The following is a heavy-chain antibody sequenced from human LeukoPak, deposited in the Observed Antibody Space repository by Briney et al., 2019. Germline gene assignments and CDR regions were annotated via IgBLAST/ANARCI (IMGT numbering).Heavy chain of an antibody. D-gene: IGHD2-2*01. V-gene: IGHV3-21*01. Sequence: GGSLCLSCSASGFTFSGYSMNWVRQAPGKGLEWVSSISFSSSYIYYADSVKGRFSISRDNAKNSLYLQMNSLRAEDTAVYYCARYCSSTSCSEDFYYMDVWGKGTTVTVSS. J-gene: IGHJ6*03. CDR1: GFTFSGYS. CDR2: ISFSSSYI. CDR3: ARYCSSTSCSEDFYYMDV.